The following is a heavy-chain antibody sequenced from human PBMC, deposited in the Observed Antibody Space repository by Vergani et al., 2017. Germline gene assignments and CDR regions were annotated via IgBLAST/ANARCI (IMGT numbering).Heavy chain of an antibody. V-gene: IGHV3-23*01. D-gene: IGHD2-2*01. CDR3: AQDGDFFVVVPAAFDAFDI. CDR2: ISGSGGST. CDR1: GFTFSSYA. Sequence: EVQLLESGGGLVQPGGSLRLSCAASGFTFSSYAMSWVRQAPGKGLEWVSAISGSGGSTYYADSVKGRFTISRDNYKNTLYLQMNSLRAEDTAVYYCAQDGDFFVVVPAAFDAFDIWGQGTMVTVSS. J-gene: IGHJ3*02.